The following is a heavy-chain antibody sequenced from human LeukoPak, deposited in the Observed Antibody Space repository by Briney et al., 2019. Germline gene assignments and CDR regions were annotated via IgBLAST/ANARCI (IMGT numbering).Heavy chain of an antibody. V-gene: IGHV4-39*02. CDR3: ARDYDYVWGSRGDY. J-gene: IGHJ4*02. CDR1: GGSISSSSYY. Sequence: PSETLSLTCTVSGGSISSSSYYWGWIRQPPGKGLEWIGSIYYSGSTYYNPSLKSRVTISVATSKNQFSLKLSSVTAADTAVYYCARDYDYVWGSRGDYWGQGTLVTVSS. D-gene: IGHD3-16*01. CDR2: IYYSGST.